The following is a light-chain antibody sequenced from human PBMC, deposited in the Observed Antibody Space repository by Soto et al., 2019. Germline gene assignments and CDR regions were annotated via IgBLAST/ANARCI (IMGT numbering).Light chain of an antibody. J-gene: IGKJ1*01. CDR3: MQATQFPWT. V-gene: IGKV2-24*01. CDR2: KTS. Sequence: DIVRTQTPLSSPVTLGQPASIGCRSNESLVHSDGNTYLNWLQKRPGQPPRLLIYKTSDRFSGVPDRFRGSGAGTDFTLEISRVEPGDVGVYYCMQATQFPWTFGQGTKVEFK. CDR1: ESLVHSDGNTY.